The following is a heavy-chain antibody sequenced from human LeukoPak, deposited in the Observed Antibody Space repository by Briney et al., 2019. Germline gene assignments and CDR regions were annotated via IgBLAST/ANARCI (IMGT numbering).Heavy chain of an antibody. Sequence: SVKVSCKASGGTFSSYAISWVRQAPGQGLEWMGGIIPIFGTANYAQKFQGRVTITADESTSTAYMELSSLRSEDTAVYYCARDPFPYCTNGVCYQHYYYYYGMDVWGQGTTVTVS. CDR1: GGTFSSYA. V-gene: IGHV1-69*01. J-gene: IGHJ6*02. CDR3: ARDPFPYCTNGVCYQHYYYYYGMDV. D-gene: IGHD2-8*01. CDR2: IIPIFGTA.